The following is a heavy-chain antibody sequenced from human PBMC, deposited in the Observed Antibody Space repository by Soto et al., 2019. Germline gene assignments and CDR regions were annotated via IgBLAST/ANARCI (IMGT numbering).Heavy chain of an antibody. CDR1: GFTFSSSE. V-gene: IGHV3-48*03. J-gene: IGHJ4*02. Sequence: EVQLVESGGGFVQPGGSLRLSCAASGFTFSSSEMNWVRQAPGKGLEWIAYITSIGTTVYYADSVKGRFTISRDNAKNSLYLQMNSLRAEDTAVYYCARGNSPVNVYWGQGILVNVSS. CDR3: ARGNSPVNVY. CDR2: ITSIGTTV. D-gene: IGHD2-21*01.